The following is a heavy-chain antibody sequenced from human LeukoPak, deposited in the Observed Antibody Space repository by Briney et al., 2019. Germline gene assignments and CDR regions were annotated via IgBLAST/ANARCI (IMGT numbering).Heavy chain of an antibody. Sequence: SQTLSLTCAISGDCVSSNSAAWNWIRQSPSRGLECLGRTYYRSKWYYEYAVSVKSRITIKPTTSKNHFALQLNSMTLEDTAVYYCARTTVHDGYNYYGIDVWGQGTTVTVSS. CDR3: ARTTVHDGYNYYGIDV. J-gene: IGHJ6*02. V-gene: IGHV6-1*01. CDR2: TYYRSKWYY. D-gene: IGHD1-1*01. CDR1: GDCVSSNSAA.